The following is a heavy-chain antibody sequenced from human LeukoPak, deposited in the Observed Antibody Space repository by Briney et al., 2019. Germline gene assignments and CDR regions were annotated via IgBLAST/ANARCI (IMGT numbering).Heavy chain of an antibody. CDR3: ARAGDDYSNYVLYYGMDV. Sequence: GGSLRLSCAASEFTFSSYSMSWVRQAPGKGLEWVSYITNSGNSKSYADSVKGRFTISRDNTKNSLYLQMNGLRAEDTAVYYCARAGDDYSNYVLYYGMDVWGQGTTVTVSS. CDR1: EFTFSSYS. J-gene: IGHJ6*02. V-gene: IGHV3-48*01. D-gene: IGHD4-11*01. CDR2: ITNSGNSK.